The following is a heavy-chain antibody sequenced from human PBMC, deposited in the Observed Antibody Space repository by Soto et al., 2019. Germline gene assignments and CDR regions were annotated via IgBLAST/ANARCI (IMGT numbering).Heavy chain of an antibody. J-gene: IGHJ5*02. CDR1: GAPINSDY. V-gene: IGHV4-59*01. D-gene: IGHD1-20*01. Sequence: KSSETLSLTCTVSGAPINSDYWSWIRQSPGKGLEWIGYIYHIGSTDYNPSLKSRVTISIDKSKNQFSLNLRSVTAADTAVYFCARFTYKXXXNWFDPWGPGTQVTVSS. CDR2: IYHIGST. CDR3: ARFTYKXXXNWFDP.